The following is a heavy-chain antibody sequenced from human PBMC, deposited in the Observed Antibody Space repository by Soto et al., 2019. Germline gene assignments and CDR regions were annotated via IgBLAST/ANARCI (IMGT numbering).Heavy chain of an antibody. J-gene: IGHJ3*01. Sequence: XXALKVSWSGSWYSFPDHWIIWVRQMPGKGLEWVGRIDPSDSYTNYRQSFQGHVTISADKSISNAYLQWSRLKASDNAMYYCACYVRGVTFGGPDAFDLWGQGTMVTVSS. CDR2: IDPSDSYT. D-gene: IGHD3-10*02. CDR1: WYSFPDHW. CDR3: ACYVRGVTFGGPDAFDL. V-gene: IGHV5-10-1*01.